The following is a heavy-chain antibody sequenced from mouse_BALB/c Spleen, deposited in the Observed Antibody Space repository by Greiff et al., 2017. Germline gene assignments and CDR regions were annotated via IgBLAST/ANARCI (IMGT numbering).Heavy chain of an antibody. V-gene: IGHV1S126*01. CDR3: ARSIYDGYGPYYAMDY. Sequence: VQLQQSGPQLVRPGASVKISCKASGYSFTSYWMHWVKQRPGQGLEWIGMIDPSDSETRLNQKFKDKATLTVDKSSSTAYMQLSSPTSEDSAVYYCARSIYDGYGPYYAMDYWGQGTSVTVSS. CDR2: IDPSDSET. J-gene: IGHJ4*01. D-gene: IGHD2-3*01. CDR1: GYSFTSYW.